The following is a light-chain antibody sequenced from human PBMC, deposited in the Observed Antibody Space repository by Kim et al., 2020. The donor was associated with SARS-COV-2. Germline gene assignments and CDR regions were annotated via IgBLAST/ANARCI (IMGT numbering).Light chain of an antibody. Sequence: SSPGERATLSCTASQSVSSSYLGWYQQRPGQGPRLLIYEASIRAPGIPDRFSGSASGRTFTLTISRLEPEDFAVYYCQQYGTSMYTFGQGTKLEI. CDR1: QSVSSSY. CDR3: QQYGTSMYT. J-gene: IGKJ2*01. CDR2: EAS. V-gene: IGKV3-20*01.